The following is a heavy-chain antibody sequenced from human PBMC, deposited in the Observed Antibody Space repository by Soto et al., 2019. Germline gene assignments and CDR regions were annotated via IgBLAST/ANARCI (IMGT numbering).Heavy chain of an antibody. V-gene: IGHV4-34*01. CDR3: ARKKKLLLWFGRGCMDV. Sequence: PETLSLTYTGSGGTPRPYYWSWIRQPPGKEQEWIGEINHSGSTNYNPSLKSRVTISVDTSKNQFSLKLSSVTAADTAVYYCARKKKLLLWFGRGCMDVWGQGTTVTGSS. CDR1: GGTPRPYY. D-gene: IGHD3-10*01. J-gene: IGHJ6*02. CDR2: INHSGST.